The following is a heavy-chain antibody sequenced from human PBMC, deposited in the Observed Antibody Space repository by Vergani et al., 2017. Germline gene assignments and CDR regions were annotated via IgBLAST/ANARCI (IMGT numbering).Heavy chain of an antibody. V-gene: IGHV5-51*01. Sequence: EVQLVQSGAEVKTPGASLKLSCKRSGYSFTSYCIGWVRQMPGEGLEWMGIIYPGDSDTSYSPSFQGQGTISADKSISTAYLQWSSLKAADTAMYYCARQEQSSPYYFDYWGQGTLVTVSS. CDR2: IYPGDSDT. CDR3: ARQEQSSPYYFDY. CDR1: GYSFTSYC. D-gene: IGHD6-6*01. J-gene: IGHJ4*02.